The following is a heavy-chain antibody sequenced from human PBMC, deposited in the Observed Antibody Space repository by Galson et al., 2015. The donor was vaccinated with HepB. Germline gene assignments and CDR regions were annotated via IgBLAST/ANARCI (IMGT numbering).Heavy chain of an antibody. Sequence: QSGAEVKKPGESLTISCKGSGYSFTTYWVAWVRQMPGKGLEWMGIIYPGNSDTRYSPSFQGQVTISADKSTSTAYLQWSSLKASDSAIYYCATRFRSSDWYWVYWGQGTLVTVSS. CDR3: ATRFRSSDWYWVY. D-gene: IGHD6-19*01. V-gene: IGHV5-51*03. CDR1: GYSFTTYW. J-gene: IGHJ4*02. CDR2: IYPGNSDT.